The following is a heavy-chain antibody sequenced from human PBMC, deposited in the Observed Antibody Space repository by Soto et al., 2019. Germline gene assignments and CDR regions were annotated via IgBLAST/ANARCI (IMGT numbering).Heavy chain of an antibody. D-gene: IGHD2-21*02. CDR2: IYYSGST. V-gene: IGHV4-30-4*01. J-gene: IGHJ6*02. Sequence: SETLSLTCTVSGGSISSGDYYWSWIRQPPGKGLEWIGYIYYSGSTYYNPSLKSRVTISVDTSKNQFSLKLSSVTAADTAVYYCARGYCGGDCYYYYYYGMDVWGQGTTVTVSS. CDR3: ARGYCGGDCYYYYYYGMDV. CDR1: GGSISSGDYY.